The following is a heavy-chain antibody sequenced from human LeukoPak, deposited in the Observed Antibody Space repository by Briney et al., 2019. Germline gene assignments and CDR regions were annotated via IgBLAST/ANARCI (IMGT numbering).Heavy chain of an antibody. V-gene: IGHV3-15*01. D-gene: IGHD5-12*01. CDR2: IKTKAEGGPT. Sequence: GGSLRLSCAASGISLSDAWVNWVRQAPGKGLEWVGRIKTKAEGGPTDYGALVKARFTISRDDSKNVMFLQMNSLKTEDTAVYYCATDTVATNDYGLDYWGQGTLVTVSS. CDR1: GISLSDAW. CDR3: ATDTVATNDYGLDY. J-gene: IGHJ4*02.